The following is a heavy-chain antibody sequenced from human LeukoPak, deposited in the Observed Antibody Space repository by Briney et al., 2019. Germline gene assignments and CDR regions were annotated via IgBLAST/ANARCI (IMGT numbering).Heavy chain of an antibody. CDR3: ARTKEMATISYFDS. V-gene: IGHV3-48*04. Sequence: GGSLRLSCAASGFTFSSYSMNWVRQAPGEGLEWVSYIDSSGSTIHYADSVKGRFTISRDNAKNSLYLQMNSLRAEDTAVYYCARTKEMATISYFDSWGQGTLVTVSS. J-gene: IGHJ4*02. CDR1: GFTFSSYS. CDR2: IDSSGSTI. D-gene: IGHD5-24*01.